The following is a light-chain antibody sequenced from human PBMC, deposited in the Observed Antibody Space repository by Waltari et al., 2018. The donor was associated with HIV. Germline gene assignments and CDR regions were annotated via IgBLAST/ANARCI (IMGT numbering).Light chain of an antibody. J-gene: IGKJ2*01. CDR3: QQYNNGPRT. V-gene: IGKV3-15*01. CDR2: GAS. CDR1: QSVSSN. Sequence: EIVITQSPVTLSVSPGARATLSCRASQSVSSNLAWYQQKPGQAPRLLIYGASTRATGIPARFSGSGSGTEFTLTISSLQSEDFAVYYCQQYNNGPRTFGQGTKLEIK.